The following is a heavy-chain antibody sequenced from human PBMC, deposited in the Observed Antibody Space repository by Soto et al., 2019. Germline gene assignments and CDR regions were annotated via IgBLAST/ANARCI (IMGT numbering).Heavy chain of an antibody. V-gene: IGHV4-59*01. CDR2: IYYSGST. Sequence: SETLSLTCTVSGGSISSYYWSWIRQPPGKGLEWIGYIYYSGSTNYNPSLKSRVTISVDTSKNQFSLKLSSVTAADTAVYYCARMGARYSSSSVFDYWGQGTLVTVPQ. CDR3: ARMGARYSSSSVFDY. J-gene: IGHJ4*02. CDR1: GGSISSYY. D-gene: IGHD6-6*01.